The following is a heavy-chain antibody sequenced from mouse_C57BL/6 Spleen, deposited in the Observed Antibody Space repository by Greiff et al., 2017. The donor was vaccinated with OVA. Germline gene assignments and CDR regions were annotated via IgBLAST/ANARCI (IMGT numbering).Heavy chain of an antibody. CDR3: TRASLLTGTSEWYFDV. D-gene: IGHD4-1*01. CDR1: GFTFSDAW. V-gene: IGHV6-6*01. CDR2: IRNKANNHAT. J-gene: IGHJ1*03. Sequence: DVQLVESGGGLVQPGGSMKLSCAASGFTFSDAWMDWVRQSPEKGLEWVAEIRNKANNHATYYAESVKGRFTISRDDSKSSVYLQMNSLRAEDTGSYYCTRASLLTGTSEWYFDVWGTGTTVTVSS.